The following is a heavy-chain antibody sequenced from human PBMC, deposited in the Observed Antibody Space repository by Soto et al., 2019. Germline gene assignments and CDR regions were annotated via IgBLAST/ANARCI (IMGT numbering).Heavy chain of an antibody. CDR3: ARDLSGTTVVIHWYFDL. CDR2: ISYDGSNK. D-gene: IGHD4-17*01. V-gene: IGHV3-30-3*01. J-gene: IGHJ2*01. CDR1: GFTFSSYA. Sequence: GGSLRLSCAASGFTFSSYAMHWVRQAPGKGLEWVAVISYDGSNKYYADSVKGRFTISRDNSKNTLYLQMNSLRAEDTAVYYCARDLSGTTVVIHWYFDLWGRGTLVTVSS.